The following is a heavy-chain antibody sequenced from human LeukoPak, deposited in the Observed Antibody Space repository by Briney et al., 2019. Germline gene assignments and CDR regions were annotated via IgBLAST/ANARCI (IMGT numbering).Heavy chain of an antibody. CDR3: ARPPYSGSYYGSDAFDI. J-gene: IGHJ3*02. CDR2: ISSSSSYI. Sequence: PGGSLRLSCAASGFTFSSYSMNWVRQAPGKGLEWVSSISSSSSYIYYADSVKGRFTISRDNDKNSLYLQMNSMRAEDTAVYYCARPPYSGSYYGSDAFDIWGQGTLVTVSS. CDR1: GFTFSSYS. D-gene: IGHD1-26*01. V-gene: IGHV3-21*01.